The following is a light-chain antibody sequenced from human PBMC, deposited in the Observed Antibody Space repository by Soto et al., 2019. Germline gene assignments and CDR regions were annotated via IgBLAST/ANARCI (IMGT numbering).Light chain of an antibody. CDR2: GNN. CDR1: SSNIGAGYD. Sequence: QSVLTQPPSVSGAPGQRVTISCTGSSSNIGAGYDVHWYQQLPGTAPKLLIYGNNNRPSGVPDRFSGSKSGTSASLAITGLQVEDEVDYYCQSYDSSLSGSVFGGGTKLAVL. V-gene: IGLV1-40*01. J-gene: IGLJ3*02. CDR3: QSYDSSLSGSV.